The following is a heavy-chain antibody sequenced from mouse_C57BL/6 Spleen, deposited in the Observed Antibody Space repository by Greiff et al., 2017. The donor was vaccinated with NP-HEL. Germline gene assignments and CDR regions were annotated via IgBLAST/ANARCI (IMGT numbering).Heavy chain of an antibody. V-gene: IGHV1-54*01. CDR3: AINPYYGSSRAY. J-gene: IGHJ3*01. Sequence: QVQLQQSGAELVRPGTSVKVSCKASGYAFTNYLIEWVKQRPGQGLEWIGVINPGSGGTNYNEKFKGKATLTADKSSSTAYMQLSSLTSEDSAVYFCAINPYYGSSRAYWGQGTLVTVSA. CDR2: INPGSGGT. D-gene: IGHD1-1*01. CDR1: GYAFTNYL.